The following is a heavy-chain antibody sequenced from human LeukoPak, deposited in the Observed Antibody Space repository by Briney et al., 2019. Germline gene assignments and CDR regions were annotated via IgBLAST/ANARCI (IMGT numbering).Heavy chain of an antibody. CDR1: GYSFTSYW. D-gene: IGHD2-2*01. J-gene: IGHJ5*02. CDR2: IDPSDSYT. CDR3: ARHPGPIVVVPAAYWFDP. Sequence: GASLKISCKGSGYSFTSYWISWVRQMPGKGREWMGRIDPSDSYTNYSPSFQGHVTISADKSISTAYLQWSSLKASDTAMYYCARHPGPIVVVPAAYWFDPWGQGTLVTVSS. V-gene: IGHV5-10-1*01.